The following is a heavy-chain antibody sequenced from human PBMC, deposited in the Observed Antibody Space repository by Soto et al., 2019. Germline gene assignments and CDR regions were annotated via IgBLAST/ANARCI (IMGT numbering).Heavy chain of an antibody. Sequence: EVQLAESGGGLVQPGRSLRLSCTDSGFTFSSYWMTWVRQAPGKGLEWVAKIKQDGREKYYVDSVKGRFTISRDNAKNSLFLQMNSLRVEDTAVYYCAAGKWFGVYWGQGTVVTVSS. V-gene: IGHV3-7*02. CDR1: GFTFSSYW. CDR3: AAGKWFGVY. CDR2: IKQDGREK. D-gene: IGHD3-10*01. J-gene: IGHJ4*02.